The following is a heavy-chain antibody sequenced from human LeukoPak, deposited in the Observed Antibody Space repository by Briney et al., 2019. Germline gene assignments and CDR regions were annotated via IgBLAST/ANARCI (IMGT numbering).Heavy chain of an antibody. Sequence: PGGSLRLSCAASGFTFSSYGMHWVRQAPGKGLEWVAVIPYDGSNKYYADSVKGRFTISRDNSKNTLYLQMNSLRAEDTAVYYCAKSEGYWGQGTLVTVSS. CDR1: GFTFSSYG. V-gene: IGHV3-30*18. CDR2: IPYDGSNK. J-gene: IGHJ4*02. CDR3: AKSEGY.